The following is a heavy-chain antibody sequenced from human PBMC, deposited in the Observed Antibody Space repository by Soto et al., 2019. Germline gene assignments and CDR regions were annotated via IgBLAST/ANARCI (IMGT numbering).Heavy chain of an antibody. CDR1: GDSINSGDYY. CDR2: IYYSGTT. CDR3: ARGVMVRGVIRANYGMDV. Sequence: SETLSLTCTFSGDSINSGDYYLSWIRQPPGKGLEWIGYIYYSGTTYYNPSLKSRVIISVDTSKNQFSLKLSSVTAADTAVYYCARGVMVRGVIRANYGMDVWGQGTTVTVS. D-gene: IGHD3-10*01. V-gene: IGHV4-30-4*01. J-gene: IGHJ6*02.